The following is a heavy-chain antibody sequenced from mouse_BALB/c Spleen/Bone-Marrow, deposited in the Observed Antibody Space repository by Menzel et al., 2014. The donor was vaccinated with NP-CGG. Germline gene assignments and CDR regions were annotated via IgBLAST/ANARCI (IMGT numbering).Heavy chain of an antibody. D-gene: IGHD2-1*01. CDR3: ARYGNYDAMDS. V-gene: IGHV1S81*02. J-gene: IGHJ4*01. Sequence: QVQLQQSGAELVKPGASVKLPCKASGYTFTSYWMHWVKQRPGQGLEWIGEVNPSNGRTNYNETFKSKATLTVEKSSTTAYMQLSSLTSDDSAVYYCARYGNYDAMDSWGQGPSVTVSS. CDR1: GYTFTSYW. CDR2: VNPSNGRT.